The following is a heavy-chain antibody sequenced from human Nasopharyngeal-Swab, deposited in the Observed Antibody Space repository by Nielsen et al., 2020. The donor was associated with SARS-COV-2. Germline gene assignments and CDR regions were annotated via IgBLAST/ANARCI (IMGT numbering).Heavy chain of an antibody. CDR2: ISSSSSYT. CDR3: ARDPIGAVAGPGGY. V-gene: IGHV3-11*05. J-gene: IGHJ4*02. CDR1: GFTFSDYY. Sequence: GEALKISWAASGFTFSDYYMSWIRQAPGKGLEWVSYISSSSSYTNYADSVKGRFTISRDNAKNSLYLQMNSLRAEDTAVYYCARDPIGAVAGPGGYWGQGTLVTVSS. D-gene: IGHD6-19*01.